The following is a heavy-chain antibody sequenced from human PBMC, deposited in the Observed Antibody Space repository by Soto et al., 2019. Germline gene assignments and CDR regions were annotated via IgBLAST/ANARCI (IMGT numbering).Heavy chain of an antibody. V-gene: IGHV1-3*01. Sequence: ASVKISCKASGYTFTSYAMHWVRQAPGQRLEWMGWINAGNGNTKYSQKFQGRVTITRDTSASTAYMELSSLRSEDTAVYYCERDPWDYYGSGSRRDYWGQGIVVTGSS. CDR1: GYTFTSYA. CDR2: INAGNGNT. D-gene: IGHD3-10*01. CDR3: ERDPWDYYGSGSRRDY. J-gene: IGHJ4*02.